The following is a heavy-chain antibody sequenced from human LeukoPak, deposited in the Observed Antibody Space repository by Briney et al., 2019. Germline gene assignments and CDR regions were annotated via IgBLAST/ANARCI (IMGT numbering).Heavy chain of an antibody. V-gene: IGHV3-30*04. D-gene: IGHD1-26*01. CDR3: TKVLFGGSLRNDY. CDR2: ISYDGSNK. J-gene: IGHJ4*02. CDR1: GFTFSSYA. Sequence: GGSLRLSCAASGFTFSSYAMHWVRQAPGKGLEWVAVISYDGSNKYYADSVKGRFTISRDNSKNTLYLQMNSLRAEDTAVYYCTKVLFGGSLRNDYWGQGTLVTVSS.